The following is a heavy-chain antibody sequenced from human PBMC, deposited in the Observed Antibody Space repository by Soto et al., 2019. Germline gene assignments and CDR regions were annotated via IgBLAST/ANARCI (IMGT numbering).Heavy chain of an antibody. CDR1: GGSISSSSYY. J-gene: IGHJ4*02. D-gene: IGHD6-19*01. Sequence: SETLSLTCTVSGGSISSSSYYWGWIRHPPGKGLEWIGSIYYSGSTYYNPSLKSRVTISVDTSKNQFSLKLSSVTAADTAVYYCARTFSGYSSGWYGYWGQGTLVTVSS. CDR3: ARTFSGYSSGWYGY. CDR2: IYYSGST. V-gene: IGHV4-39*01.